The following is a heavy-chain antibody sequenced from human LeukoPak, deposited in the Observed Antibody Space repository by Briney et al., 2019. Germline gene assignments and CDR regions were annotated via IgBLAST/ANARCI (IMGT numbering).Heavy chain of an antibody. J-gene: IGHJ3*02. V-gene: IGHV3-53*01. D-gene: IGHD3-22*01. CDR2: TYTGGNS. Sequence: PGGSLRLSCAASGFTVSSNHMVWARQAPGKGLEWVSVTYTGGNSYYADSVKGRFIISRDISKNTLYLQMNSLRAEDSALYYCARGGRGSAAVVAPRSFDIWGQGTMVTVSS. CDR1: GFTVSSNH. CDR3: ARGGRGSAAVVAPRSFDI.